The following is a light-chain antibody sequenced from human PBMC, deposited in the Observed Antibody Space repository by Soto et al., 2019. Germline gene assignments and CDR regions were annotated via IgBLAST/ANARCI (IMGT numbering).Light chain of an antibody. CDR2: DVN. J-gene: IGLJ1*01. CDR1: SSDVGGYNY. CDR3: ISYTTSSTLV. V-gene: IGLV2-14*03. Sequence: QSALTQPASVSGSPGQSITISCTGTSSDVGGYNYVSWYQQHPGKAPKLMIYDVNNRPSGVSNRFSGSKSDNTASLTISGLQAEDEADYYCISYTTSSTLVFGTGTKVTVL.